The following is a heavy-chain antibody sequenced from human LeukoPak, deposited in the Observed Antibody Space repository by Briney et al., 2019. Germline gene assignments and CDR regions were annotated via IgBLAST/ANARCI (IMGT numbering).Heavy chain of an antibody. D-gene: IGHD7-27*01. CDR1: GFTFSSYG. CDR3: AKDKVALTGGRVDV. Sequence: PGGSLRLSCAASGFTFSSYGMHWVRQAPGKGLEWVAFIRYDGSNKYYADSVKGRFTISRDNSKNTLYLQMNSLRAEDTAVYYCAKDKVALTGGRVDVWGKGTTVTVSS. J-gene: IGHJ6*04. CDR2: IRYDGSNK. V-gene: IGHV3-30*02.